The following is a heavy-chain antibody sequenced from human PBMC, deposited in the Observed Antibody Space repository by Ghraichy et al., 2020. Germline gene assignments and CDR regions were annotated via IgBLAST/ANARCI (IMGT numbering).Heavy chain of an antibody. CDR1: GFTFSSYG. CDR3: AKSLYGGNSFFDP. V-gene: IGHV3-30*18. Sequence: GESLNISCAASGFTFSSYGMHWVRQAPGKGLEWVAVISYDGSNKYYADSVKGRFTISRDNSKNTLYLQMNSLRAEDTAVYYCAKSLYGGNSFFDPWGQGTLVTVSS. D-gene: IGHD4-23*01. CDR2: ISYDGSNK. J-gene: IGHJ5*02.